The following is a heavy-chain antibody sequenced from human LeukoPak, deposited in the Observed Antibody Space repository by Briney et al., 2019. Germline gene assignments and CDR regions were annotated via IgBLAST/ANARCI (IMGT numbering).Heavy chain of an antibody. CDR1: GYSISSGYY. D-gene: IGHD3-22*01. CDR3: ARELRYDNSDSGAF. J-gene: IGHJ3*01. CDR2: IYHSGST. Sequence: PSETLSLTCTVSGYSISSGYYWGWIRQPPGKGLEWIGSIYHSGSTYYNPSLKSRVTISVDTSKNQFSLKLSSMTAADTAVYYCARELRYDNSDSGAFWGQGTVVTVSS. V-gene: IGHV4-38-2*02.